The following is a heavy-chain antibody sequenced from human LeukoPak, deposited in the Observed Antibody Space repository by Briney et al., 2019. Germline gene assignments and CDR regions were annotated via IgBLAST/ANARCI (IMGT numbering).Heavy chain of an antibody. Sequence: GGSLRLSCAASGFTLSSYSMNWVRQAPGKGLEWVSSISSGSTYIYYADSVKGRFTISRDNAKNSLYLQMNGLRAEDTAVYYCARDFHLVAANPWGQGTLVTVSS. J-gene: IGHJ4*02. D-gene: IGHD2-15*01. CDR2: ISSGSTYI. CDR1: GFTLSSYS. CDR3: ARDFHLVAANP. V-gene: IGHV3-21*01.